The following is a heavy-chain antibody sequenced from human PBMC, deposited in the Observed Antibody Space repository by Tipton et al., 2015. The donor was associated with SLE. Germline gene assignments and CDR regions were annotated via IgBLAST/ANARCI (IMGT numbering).Heavy chain of an antibody. V-gene: IGHV4-39*07. D-gene: IGHD5-18*01. J-gene: IGHJ6*02. CDR3: ARHSSYGWYYYYGMDV. Sequence: LRLSCTVSGDSISSSHYYWGWIRQPPGKGLEWIGTIYYSGSTNYNPSLKSRVTISVDTSKNQFSLKMSSVTAADTAVYYCARHSSYGWYYYYGMDVWGQGTTVTVSS. CDR2: IYYSGST. CDR1: GDSISSSHYY.